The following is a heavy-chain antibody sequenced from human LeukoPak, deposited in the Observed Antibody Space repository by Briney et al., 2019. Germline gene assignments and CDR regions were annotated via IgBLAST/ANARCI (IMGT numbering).Heavy chain of an antibody. CDR1: GFTFSSYW. CDR2: INNDGSSA. V-gene: IGHV3-74*01. CDR3: AKISGYRIAAAAPFDY. Sequence: GGSLRLSCAASGFTFSSYWMHWVRQTPGKGLIYISRINNDGSSANYADSVRGRFTISRDNAENTLYLQMNSLRAEDAAVYYCAKISGYRIAAAAPFDYWGQGTLVTVSS. J-gene: IGHJ4*02. D-gene: IGHD6-13*01.